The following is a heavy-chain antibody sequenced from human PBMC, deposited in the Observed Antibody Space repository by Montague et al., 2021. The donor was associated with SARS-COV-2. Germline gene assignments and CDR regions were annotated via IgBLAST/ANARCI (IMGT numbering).Heavy chain of an antibody. J-gene: IGHJ5*02. Sequence: SLRLSCAASGFTFSNHWMHWVRQPPRKGLVWVSRITTDATNTAYXDSVKGRFTVSRDNAKNTLYLQMNSLRVEDTAVYYCARDKGAATPFDPWGQGTLVTVSS. V-gene: IGHV3-74*03. CDR3: ARDKGAATPFDP. D-gene: IGHD4/OR15-4a*01. CDR1: GFTFSNHW. CDR2: ITTDATNT.